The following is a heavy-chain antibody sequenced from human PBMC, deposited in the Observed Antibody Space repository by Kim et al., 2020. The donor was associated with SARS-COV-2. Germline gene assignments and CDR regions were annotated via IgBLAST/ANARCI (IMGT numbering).Heavy chain of an antibody. V-gene: IGHV3-23*01. D-gene: IGHD2-2*01. CDR3: AKEGCSSTSCYVRCYYSGCGMDV. J-gene: IGHJ6*02. Sequence: GGSLRLSCAASGFTFSSYAMSWVRQAPGKGLEWVSAISGSGGSTYYADSVKGRFTISRDNSKNTLYLQMNSLRAEDTAVYYCAKEGCSSTSCYVRCYYSGCGMDVWGQGTTVTVSS. CDR1: GFTFSSYA. CDR2: ISGSGGST.